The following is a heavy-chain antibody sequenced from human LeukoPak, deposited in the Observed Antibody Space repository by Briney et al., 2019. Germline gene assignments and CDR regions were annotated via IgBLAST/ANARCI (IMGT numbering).Heavy chain of an antibody. CDR2: INHSGST. Sequence: PSETLSLTCAVYGGSFSGYYWSWIRQPPGKGLEWIGEINHSGSTNYNPSLKSRVTISADTSQNQFSLKLSSVTAADTAVYYCARDLADYWFDPWGHGTLVTVSS. J-gene: IGHJ5*02. V-gene: IGHV4-34*01. D-gene: IGHD3-3*01. CDR1: GGSFSGYY. CDR3: ARDLADYWFDP.